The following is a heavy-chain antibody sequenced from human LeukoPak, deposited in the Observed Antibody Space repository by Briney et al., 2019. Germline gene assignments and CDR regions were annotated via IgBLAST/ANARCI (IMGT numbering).Heavy chain of an antibody. Sequence: GGSLRLSCAASGFTFSSYSMNWVRQAPGKGLEWVSYISSSGSTIYYADSVKGRLTISRGNAKNSLYLQLSSLRDEDTAVYYCARDCRLNCARQPGFDSWGQGTLVTVSS. D-gene: IGHD1-1*01. CDR1: GFTFSSYS. CDR2: ISSSGSTI. J-gene: IGHJ5*01. V-gene: IGHV3-48*02. CDR3: ARDCRLNCARQPGFDS.